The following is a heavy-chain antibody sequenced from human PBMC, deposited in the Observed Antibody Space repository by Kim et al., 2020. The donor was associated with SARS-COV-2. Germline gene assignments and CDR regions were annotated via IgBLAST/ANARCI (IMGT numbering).Heavy chain of an antibody. Sequence: RTHYNPSLKRRLTISIDTANDHLSLKVTSVTAAETAVYYCARGVITTGFDYWGQGTLVTVSS. CDR2: RT. V-gene: IGHV4-34*13. J-gene: IGHJ4*02. D-gene: IGHD3-22*01. CDR3: ARGVITTGFDY.